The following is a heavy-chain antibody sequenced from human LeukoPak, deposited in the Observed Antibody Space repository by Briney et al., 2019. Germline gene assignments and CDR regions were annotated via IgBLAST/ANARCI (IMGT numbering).Heavy chain of an antibody. CDR3: ARAQVVAGTGGFDP. CDR2: ISGSGGST. D-gene: IGHD6-19*01. J-gene: IGHJ5*02. Sequence: PGGSLRLSCAASGFTFSSYAMSWVRQAPGKGLEWVSAISGSGGSTYYADSVKGRFTISRDNAKNTLYLQVNSLRDEDTAVYYCARAQVVAGTGGFDPWGQGTLVTVSS. CDR1: GFTFSSYA. V-gene: IGHV3-23*01.